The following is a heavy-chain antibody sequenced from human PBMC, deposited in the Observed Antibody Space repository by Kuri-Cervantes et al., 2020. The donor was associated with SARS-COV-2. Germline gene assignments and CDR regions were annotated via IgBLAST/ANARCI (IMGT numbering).Heavy chain of an antibody. Sequence: GGSLRLSCAASGFSFSSYGMSWVRQAPGKGLEWVTVISNDGRTEHYADSVKGRFTISRDKAKNTLYLQMNSLRPEDTAVYYCARDPHGMDVWGQGTMVTVSS. CDR1: GFSFSSYG. CDR2: ISNDGRTE. V-gene: IGHV3-30*03. CDR3: ARDPHGMDV. J-gene: IGHJ6*02.